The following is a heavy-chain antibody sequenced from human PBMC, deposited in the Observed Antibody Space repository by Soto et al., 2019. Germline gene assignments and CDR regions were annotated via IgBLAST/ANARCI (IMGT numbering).Heavy chain of an antibody. CDR1: GFTFDDYA. D-gene: IGHD6-19*01. V-gene: IGHV3-9*01. Sequence: GGSLRLSCAASGFTFDDYAMHWVRQAPGKGLEWVSGISWNSGSIGYADSVKGRFTISRDNAKNSLYLQMNSLRAEDTALYYCAKDMPAVAGAFDIWGQGTMVTVSS. CDR2: ISWNSGSI. J-gene: IGHJ3*02. CDR3: AKDMPAVAGAFDI.